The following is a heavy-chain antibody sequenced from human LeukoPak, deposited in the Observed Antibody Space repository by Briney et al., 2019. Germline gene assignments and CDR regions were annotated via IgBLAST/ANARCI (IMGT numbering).Heavy chain of an antibody. V-gene: IGHV4-31*03. Sequence: SQTLSLTCTVSADSLSSGGRYWAWIRQFPGKGLESIGFIHHSGRSRHNPSLKDRVAISVDTSRKQFALKLSSVTAADTAMYYCARGGNRFGGFYFDYWGQGIQVIVSS. CDR1: ADSLSSGGRY. J-gene: IGHJ4*02. CDR2: IHHSGRS. D-gene: IGHD3-10*01. CDR3: ARGGNRFGGFYFDY.